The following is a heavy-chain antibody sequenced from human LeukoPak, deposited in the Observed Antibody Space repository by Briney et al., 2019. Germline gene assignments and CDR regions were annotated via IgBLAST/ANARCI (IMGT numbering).Heavy chain of an antibody. CDR2: INHSGST. CDR3: ARGSNGQLVADPRPLSSYYCMDV. Sequence: SETLSLTCAVYSGSFSGYHWSWIRHPPGKGLEWIGEINHSGSTNYNPSLKSRVTISVDTSKNQFSLKLSSVTAADTAVYYCARGSNGQLVADPRPLSSYYCMDVWGKGTTVTVSS. V-gene: IGHV4-34*01. D-gene: IGHD6-6*01. CDR1: SGSFSGYH. J-gene: IGHJ6*03.